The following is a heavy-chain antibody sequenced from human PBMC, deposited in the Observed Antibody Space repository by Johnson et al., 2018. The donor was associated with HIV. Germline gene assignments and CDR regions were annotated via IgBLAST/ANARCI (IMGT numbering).Heavy chain of an antibody. CDR1: GFTFSSYA. Sequence: VQLMESGGGVVQPGRSLRLSCAASGFTFSSYAMHWVRQAPGKGLEWVAVISYDGSNKYYADSVKGRFTISRDNAKNSLYLQMNSLRAEDTALYYCARESPGLGVNGFDIWGQGTMVTVSS. V-gene: IGHV3-30*04. J-gene: IGHJ3*02. CDR3: ARESPGLGVNGFDI. D-gene: IGHD3-10*01. CDR2: ISYDGSNK.